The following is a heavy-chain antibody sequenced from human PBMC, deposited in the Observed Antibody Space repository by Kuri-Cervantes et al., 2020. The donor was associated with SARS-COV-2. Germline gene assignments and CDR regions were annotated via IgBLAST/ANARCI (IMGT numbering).Heavy chain of an antibody. V-gene: IGHV4-34*01. CDR2: IKHSGST. D-gene: IGHD6-13*01. Sequence: SEPLSLTCAVYGGSFSGYYWSWIRKPPGKGLEWIGEIKHSGSTNYNPSLKSGVTISVDTSKNQFSLKLSSVTAADTAVYYCARFGRYSSSWYYFDYWGQGTLVTVSS. J-gene: IGHJ4*02. CDR1: GGSFSGYY. CDR3: ARFGRYSSSWYYFDY.